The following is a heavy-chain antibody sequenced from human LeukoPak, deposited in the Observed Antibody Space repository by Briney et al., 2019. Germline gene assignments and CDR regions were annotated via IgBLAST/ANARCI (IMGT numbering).Heavy chain of an antibody. J-gene: IGHJ4*02. Sequence: SETLSLTCAVSGGSISSGGYSWSWIRQPPGKGLEWIGYIYHSGSTYYNPSLKSRVTMSVDRSKNQFSLKLSSVTAADTAVYYCASYDSSATFDYWGQGTLVTVSS. CDR3: ASYDSSATFDY. CDR1: GGSISSGGYS. D-gene: IGHD3-22*01. V-gene: IGHV4-30-2*01. CDR2: IYHSGST.